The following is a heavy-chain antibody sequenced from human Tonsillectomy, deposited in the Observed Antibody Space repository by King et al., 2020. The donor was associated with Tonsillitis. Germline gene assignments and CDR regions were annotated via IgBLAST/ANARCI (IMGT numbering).Heavy chain of an antibody. V-gene: IGHV3-11*01. D-gene: IGHD6-6*01. J-gene: IGHJ5*02. CDR3: ARLGYSSSRYWFDP. Sequence: HVQLVESGGGLVKPGGSLRLSCAASGFTFSDYQMSWIRQAPGQGLEGVSYISRSGSDIYYADSVKGRFTISRDNAKNSLYLQMNSLRAEDTAGYYCARLGYSSSRYWFDPWGQGTLVTVSS. CDR2: ISRSGSDI. CDR1: GFTFSDYQ.